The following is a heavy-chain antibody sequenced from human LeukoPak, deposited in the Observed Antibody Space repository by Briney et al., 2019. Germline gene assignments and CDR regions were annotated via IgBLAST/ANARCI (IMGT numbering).Heavy chain of an antibody. Sequence: ASVKVSCTASGYTFTSYYMHWVRQAPGQGPEWMGIINPSGGSTSYAQKFQGRVTMTRDTSTSTVYMELSSLRSEDTAVYYCARAVDTAMAIDYWGRGTLVTVSS. D-gene: IGHD5-18*01. V-gene: IGHV1-46*01. J-gene: IGHJ4*02. CDR2: INPSGGST. CDR3: ARAVDTAMAIDY. CDR1: GYTFTSYY.